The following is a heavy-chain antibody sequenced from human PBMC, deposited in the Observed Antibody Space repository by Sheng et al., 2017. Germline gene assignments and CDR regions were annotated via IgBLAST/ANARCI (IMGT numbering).Heavy chain of an antibody. J-gene: IGHJ6*02. CDR2: IIPIFGTA. CDR3: ASGEVRGSLHYYYGMDV. V-gene: IGHV1-69*13. CDR1: GGTFSSYA. Sequence: QVQLVQSGAEVKKPGSSVKVSCKASGGTFSSYAISWVRQAPGQGLEWMGGIIPIFGTANYAQKFQGRVTITADESTSTAYMELSSLRSEDTAVYYCASGEVRGSLHYYYGMDVWGQGDHGHRLL. D-gene: IGHD3-10*01.